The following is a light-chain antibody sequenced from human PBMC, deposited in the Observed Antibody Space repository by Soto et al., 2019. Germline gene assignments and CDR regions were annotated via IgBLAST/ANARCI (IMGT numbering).Light chain of an antibody. CDR3: QKYNSAVFT. J-gene: IGKJ3*01. Sequence: DIQMTQSPSSLSASVGDRVTVTCRASQSIGRYLNWYQQKPGKAPKLLIYDVSHLQTGVPSRFSGAESGTDFTLTISGLQPEDVATYYCQKYNSAVFTFGPGTKVDIK. CDR1: QSIGRY. V-gene: IGKV1-39*01. CDR2: DVS.